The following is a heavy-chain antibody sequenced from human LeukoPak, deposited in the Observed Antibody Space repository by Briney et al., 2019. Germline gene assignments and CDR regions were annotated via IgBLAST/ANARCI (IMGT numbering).Heavy chain of an antibody. CDR1: GFTFDDYA. D-gene: IGHD6-19*01. Sequence: PGRSLRLSCAASGFTFDDYAMHWVRQAPGKGLEWVSGISWNSGSIGYADSVKGRFTISRDNAKNSLYLQMNSLRAEDMALYYCAKGSGIAVAGLGGYFDYWGQGTLVTVSS. CDR3: AKGSGIAVAGLGGYFDY. V-gene: IGHV3-9*03. J-gene: IGHJ4*02. CDR2: ISWNSGSI.